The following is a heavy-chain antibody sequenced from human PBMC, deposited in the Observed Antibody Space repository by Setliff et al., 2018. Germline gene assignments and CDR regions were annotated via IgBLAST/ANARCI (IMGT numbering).Heavy chain of an antibody. CDR3: AREVRGVIIRTDYFDY. CDR1: GDSISSGSYY. J-gene: IGHJ4*02. V-gene: IGHV4-61*09. Sequence: TLSLTCTVSGDSISSGSYYWTWIRQPAGKGLEWIGHFHTGGSTNYNRSLRSRVSISVDTSKNQFSLKLSSVTAADTAVYYCAREVRGVIIRTDYFDYWGQGTLVTVSS. D-gene: IGHD3-10*01. CDR2: FHTGGST.